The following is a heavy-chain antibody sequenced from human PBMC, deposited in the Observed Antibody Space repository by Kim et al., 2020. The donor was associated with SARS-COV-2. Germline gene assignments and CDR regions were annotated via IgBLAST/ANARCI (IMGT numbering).Heavy chain of an antibody. Sequence: WGSLRLSCAASGFTFSSYGMHWVRQAPGKWLEWVAVIWYDGSNKYYADPVKGRLTIFRDNSKNTLYLQMNSLRAEDTAVYYCARAKNFNSRTAMDVWGKG. CDR2: IWYDGSNK. J-gene: IGHJ6*03. V-gene: IGHV3-33*01. CDR1: GFTFSSYG. CDR3: ARAKNFNSRTAMDV. D-gene: IGHD3-3*01.